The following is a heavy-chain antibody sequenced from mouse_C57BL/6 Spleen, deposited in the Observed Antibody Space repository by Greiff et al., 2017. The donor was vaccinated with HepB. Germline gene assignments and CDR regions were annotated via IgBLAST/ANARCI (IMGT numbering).Heavy chain of an antibody. CDR2: ILPGSGST. Sequence: QVQLQQSGAELMKPGASVKLSCKATGYTFTGYWIEWVKQRPGHGLEWIGEILPGSGSTNYNEKFKGKATFTADTSSNTAYMQLSSLTTEDSAIYYCARLKGITTVVGDYFDYWGQGTTLTVSS. CDR1: GYTFTGYW. J-gene: IGHJ2*01. CDR3: ARLKGITTVVGDYFDY. V-gene: IGHV1-9*01. D-gene: IGHD1-1*01.